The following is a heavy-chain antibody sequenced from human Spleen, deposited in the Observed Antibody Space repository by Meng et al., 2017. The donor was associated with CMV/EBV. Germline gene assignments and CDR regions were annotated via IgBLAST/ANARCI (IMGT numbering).Heavy chain of an antibody. D-gene: IGHD3-16*01. J-gene: IGHJ6*02. CDR2: FSYSGST. CDR3: ARYILIEGDNNKMYHYGMDV. V-gene: IGHV4-39*07. Sequence: SETLSLTCSVSGGSISSSNHYWTWIRQPPGKGLEWIGSFSYSGSTYYNPSLKSRVTISVDTSKNQFSLKMNSVTAADTAVYYCARYILIEGDNNKMYHYGMDVWGQGTTVTVSS. CDR1: GGSISSSNHY.